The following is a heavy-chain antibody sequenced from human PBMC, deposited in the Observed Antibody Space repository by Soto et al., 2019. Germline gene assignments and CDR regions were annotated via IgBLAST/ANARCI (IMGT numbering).Heavy chain of an antibody. CDR1: GGSFSGYY. Sequence: SETLSLTCAVYGGSFSGYYWSWIRQPPGKGLEWIGEINHSGSTNYNPSLKSRVTISVDTSKNQFSLKLSSVTAADTAVYYCARGIAAAGTIHAFDIWGQGTMVTVSS. J-gene: IGHJ3*02. CDR2: INHSGST. CDR3: ARGIAAAGTIHAFDI. V-gene: IGHV4-34*01. D-gene: IGHD6-13*01.